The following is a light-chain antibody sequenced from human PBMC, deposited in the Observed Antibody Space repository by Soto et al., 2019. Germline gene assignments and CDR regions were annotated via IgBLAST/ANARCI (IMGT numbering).Light chain of an antibody. CDR2: SAS. V-gene: IGKV1-12*01. Sequence: DIQMTQSPSSVSASVGDRVTITCRASQGTSNWVAWYQQKPGKAPKLLIYSASSLQSGVPSRFSGSVFWTDFTRTLSSLQPEDFATYFCQQGYSFPLLTFGVGTKVEIK. J-gene: IGKJ4*01. CDR3: QQGYSFPLLT. CDR1: QGTSNW.